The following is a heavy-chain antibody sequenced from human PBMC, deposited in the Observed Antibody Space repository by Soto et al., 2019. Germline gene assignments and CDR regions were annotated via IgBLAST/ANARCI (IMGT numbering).Heavy chain of an antibody. Sequence: SVKVSCKASGGTFSSYAISWVRQAPGQGLEWMGGIIPIFGTANYAQKFQGRVAITADESTSTAYMELSSLRSEDTAVYYCARGVVGAPRPFDPWGQGTLVTVSS. J-gene: IGHJ5*02. CDR1: GGTFSSYA. D-gene: IGHD1-26*01. CDR2: IIPIFGTA. V-gene: IGHV1-69*13. CDR3: ARGVVGAPRPFDP.